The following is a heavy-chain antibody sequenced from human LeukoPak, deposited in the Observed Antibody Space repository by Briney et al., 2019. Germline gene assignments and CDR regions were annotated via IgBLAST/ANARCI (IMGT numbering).Heavy chain of an antibody. CDR3: ARGRGWGTFEI. CDR1: GFTYSSYD. V-gene: IGHV3-13*04. Sequence: PGGSLRLSCAASGFTYSSYDMHWVRQGTGKGLEGVSAIGTAGDTYYPGSVKGRFTTSRENAKNSLYLQMNSLRVGDTAVYYCARGRGWGTFEIWGQGTMVTVSS. CDR2: IGTAGDT. D-gene: IGHD3-10*01. J-gene: IGHJ3*02.